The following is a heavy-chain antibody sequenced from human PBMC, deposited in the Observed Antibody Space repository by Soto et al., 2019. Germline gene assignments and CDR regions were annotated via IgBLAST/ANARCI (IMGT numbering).Heavy chain of an antibody. V-gene: IGHV1-3*01. J-gene: IGHJ6*02. CDR3: ATDFLRSRRYYSSYGMDV. D-gene: IGHD4-17*01. CDR1: GYSFPTYA. Sequence: ASVKVSCKAAGYSFPTYAMHWLRQAPGQRLEWMGLINAVNGKTKYSHQSQGRVTITRDNTASTHYIEQRSLTSEETAVYYCATDFLRSRRYYSSYGMDVWGQGTTVPVSS. CDR2: INAVNGKT.